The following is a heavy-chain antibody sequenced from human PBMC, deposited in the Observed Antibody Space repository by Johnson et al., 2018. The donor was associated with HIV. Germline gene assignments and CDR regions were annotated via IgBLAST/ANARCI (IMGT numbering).Heavy chain of an antibody. V-gene: IGHV3-30*03. J-gene: IGHJ3*02. Sequence: VQLVESGGGVVQPGRSLRLSCAASGFTFSSYAMHCVRQAPGKGLEWVAVISYDGSYRYYADSVKGRLTISRDNSKNTLYLQMSSLRAEDTAVYYCTTKPYSSSWYGAFDIWGQGTMVTVSS. CDR2: ISYDGSYR. CDR3: TTKPYSSSWYGAFDI. CDR1: GFTFSSYA. D-gene: IGHD6-13*01.